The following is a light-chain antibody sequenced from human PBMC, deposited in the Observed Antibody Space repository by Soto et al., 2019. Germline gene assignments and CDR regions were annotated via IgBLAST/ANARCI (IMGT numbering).Light chain of an antibody. V-gene: IGLV2-14*03. J-gene: IGLJ1*01. CDR3: CSYTTNNSAQIV. CDR2: DVS. CDR1: SSDVGGYNY. Sequence: QSALTQPASVSGSPGQSITISCTGTSSDVGGYNYVSWYQHHPGKAPKLMIYDVSNRPSGVSNRFSGSKSGNTASLTISGLQPEDEADYYCCSYTTNNSAQIVFGTGSKDTV.